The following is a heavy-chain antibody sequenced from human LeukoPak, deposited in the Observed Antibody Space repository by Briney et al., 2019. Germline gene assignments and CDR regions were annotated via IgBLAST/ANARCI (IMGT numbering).Heavy chain of an antibody. V-gene: IGHV4-59*01. CDR1: GGSLSSYY. CDR2: VHYTGST. J-gene: IGHJ6*03. D-gene: IGHD3-10*02. Sequence: PSETLSLTCTVSGGSLSSYYWSWIRQPPGKGLEWIGYVHYTGSTNYIPSLKSRVIISVDTSKNQLSLKLSSVTAADTAVYYCARGLFGEFYYYYYVDVWGKGTTVTVSS. CDR3: ARGLFGEFYYYYYVDV.